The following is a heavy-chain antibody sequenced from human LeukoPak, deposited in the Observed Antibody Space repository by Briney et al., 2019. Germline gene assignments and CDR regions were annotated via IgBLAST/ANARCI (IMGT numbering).Heavy chain of an antibody. J-gene: IGHJ4*02. CDR3: ARAPYVDTAMVDY. CDR2: IYYSGST. CDR1: GGSISSGDYY. D-gene: IGHD5-18*01. Sequence: PSQTLSLTCTVSGGSISSGDYYWSWLRQPPGKGLEWIGYIYYSGSTYYNPSLKSRVTISVDTSKNQFSLKLSSVTAADTAVYYCARAPYVDTAMVDYWGQGTLVTVSS. V-gene: IGHV4-30-4*01.